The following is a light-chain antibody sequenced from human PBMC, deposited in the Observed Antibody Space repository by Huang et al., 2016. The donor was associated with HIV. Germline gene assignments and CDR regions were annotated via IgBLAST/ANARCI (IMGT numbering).Light chain of an antibody. CDR2: DAS. J-gene: IGKJ3*01. V-gene: IGKV3-11*01. CDR1: QSVGNF. CDR3: QQRRSWPPFT. Sequence: EILLTQSPATLSLSPGERATLSCRASQSVGNFLAWYQQRPGQPPRLLIYDASTRATGVPVRFSGSGSNTDFTLTISSLEPEDFAVCYCQQRRSWPPFTFGPGTKVDIK.